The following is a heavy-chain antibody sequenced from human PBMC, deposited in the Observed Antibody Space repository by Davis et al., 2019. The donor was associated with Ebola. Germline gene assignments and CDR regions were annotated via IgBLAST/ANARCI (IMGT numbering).Heavy chain of an antibody. V-gene: IGHV1-2*04. J-gene: IGHJ4*02. D-gene: IGHD5-18*01. CDR3: ARSVDTAMVGDGFDY. CDR2: INPNSGGT. Sequence: AASVKVSCKASGYTFTSFYMHWVRQAPGQGLEWMGWINPNSGGTNYAQKFQGWVTMTRDTSISTAYMELSRLRSDDTAVYYCARSVDTAMVGDGFDYWGQGTLVTVSS. CDR1: GYTFTSFY.